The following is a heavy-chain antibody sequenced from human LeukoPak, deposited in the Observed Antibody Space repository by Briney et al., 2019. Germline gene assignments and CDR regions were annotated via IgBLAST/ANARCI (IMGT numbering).Heavy chain of an antibody. D-gene: IGHD1-26*01. CDR3: AASGSYYHDAFDI. V-gene: IGHV1-8*01. CDR2: MNPNSGNT. CDR1: GYTFTSYD. J-gene: IGHJ3*02. Sequence: GASVKVSCKASGYTFTSYDINWVRQATGQGLEWMGWMNPNSGNTGYAQKFQGRVTMTRNTSISTAYMELSSLRSEDTAVYYCAASGSYYHDAFDIWGQGTMVTVSS.